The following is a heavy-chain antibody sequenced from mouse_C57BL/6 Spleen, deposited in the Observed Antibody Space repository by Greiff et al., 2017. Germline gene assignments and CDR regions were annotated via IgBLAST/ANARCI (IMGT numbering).Heavy chain of an antibody. Sequence: QVQLQQPGAELVMPGASVKLSCKASGYTFTSYWMHWVKQRPGQGLEWIGEIDPSDSYTNYNQKFKGKSTLTVDKSSSQAYMQLSSLTSEDSAVYYCARKGYGSSYGYFDYWGQGTTLTVSS. CDR2: IDPSDSYT. V-gene: IGHV1-69*01. J-gene: IGHJ2*01. CDR3: ARKGYGSSYGYFDY. CDR1: GYTFTSYW. D-gene: IGHD1-1*01.